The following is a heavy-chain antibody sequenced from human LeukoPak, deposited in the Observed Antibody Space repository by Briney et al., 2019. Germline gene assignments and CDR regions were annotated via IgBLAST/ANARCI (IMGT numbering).Heavy chain of an antibody. CDR2: IIPIFGTA. J-gene: IGHJ6*02. CDR1: GGTFSSYA. Sequence: ASVKVSCKASGGTFSSYAISWVRQAPGQGLEWMGGIIPIFGTANYAQKFQGRVTITADESTSTAYMELSSLRSEDTAVYYCARDDCSGGSCLGYYYGMDVWGRGTTVTVSS. D-gene: IGHD2-15*01. V-gene: IGHV1-69*13. CDR3: ARDDCSGGSCLGYYYGMDV.